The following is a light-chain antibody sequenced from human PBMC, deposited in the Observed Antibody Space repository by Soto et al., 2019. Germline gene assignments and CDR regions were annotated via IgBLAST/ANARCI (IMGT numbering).Light chain of an antibody. CDR2: GAS. CDR1: QSLNGNS. J-gene: IGKJ5*01. CDR3: QQRGNSPTIT. V-gene: IGKV3-20*01. Sequence: EIVLTQSPGTLSLSPGERATLSCRASQSLNGNSLAWYQQKPGQAPRLLIYGASSRATGIPDRFSGSGSGTDFTLTIDRLEPEDFAVYYCQQRGNSPTITFGQGTRLEIK.